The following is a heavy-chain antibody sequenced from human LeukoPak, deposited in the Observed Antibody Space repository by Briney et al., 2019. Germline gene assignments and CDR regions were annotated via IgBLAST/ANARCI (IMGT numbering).Heavy chain of an antibody. Sequence: GRSLRLSCAASGFTFSSYGMHWVRQAPGKGLEWVAVISYDGSNKYYADSVKGRFTISRDNSKNTLYLQMNSLRAEDTAVYYCARERYYGSGSGLDYWGQGTLVTVSS. J-gene: IGHJ4*02. CDR2: ISYDGSNK. CDR3: ARERYYGSGSGLDY. CDR1: GFTFSSYG. V-gene: IGHV3-30*03. D-gene: IGHD3-10*01.